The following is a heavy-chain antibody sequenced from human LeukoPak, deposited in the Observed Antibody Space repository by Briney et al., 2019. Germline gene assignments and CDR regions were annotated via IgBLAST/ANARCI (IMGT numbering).Heavy chain of an antibody. Sequence: GESLKISCKGSGYSFTSYWIGWVRQMPGKGLEWMGIIYPGDSDTRYSPSFQGQVTISADKSISTAYLQWSSLKASDTAMYYCARPINNWGKQPDAFDIWGQGTMVTVSS. D-gene: IGHD7-27*01. J-gene: IGHJ3*02. V-gene: IGHV5-51*01. CDR2: IYPGDSDT. CDR3: ARPINNWGKQPDAFDI. CDR1: GYSFTSYW.